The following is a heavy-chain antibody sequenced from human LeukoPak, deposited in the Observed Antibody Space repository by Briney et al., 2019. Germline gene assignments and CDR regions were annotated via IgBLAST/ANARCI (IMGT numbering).Heavy chain of an antibody. CDR1: GFTFSSYG. CDR3: ARDGPSRYDILTGHYLSDDAFDI. CDR2: IRYDGSNK. D-gene: IGHD3-9*01. V-gene: IGHV3-30*02. J-gene: IGHJ3*02. Sequence: GGSLRLSCAASGFTFSSYGMHWVRQAPGKGLEWVAFIRYDGSNKYYADSVRGRFTISRDNAKNSLYLQMNSLRADDTAVYYCARDGPSRYDILTGHYLSDDAFDIWGQGTMVTVSS.